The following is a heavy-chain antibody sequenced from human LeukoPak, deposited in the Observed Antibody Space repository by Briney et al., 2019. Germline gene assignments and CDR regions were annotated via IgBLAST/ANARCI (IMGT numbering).Heavy chain of an antibody. CDR2: INHSGST. J-gene: IGHJ6*02. CDR1: GGSVSSGGYY. CDR3: ARGGYRLYYYGMDV. V-gene: IGHV4-61*08. Sequence: PSETLSLTCTVSGGSVSSGGYYWSWIRQHPGKGLEWIGEINHSGSTNYNPSLKSRVTISVDTSKNQFSLKLSSVTAADTAAYYCARGGYRLYYYGMDVWGQGTTVTVSS. D-gene: IGHD6-25*01.